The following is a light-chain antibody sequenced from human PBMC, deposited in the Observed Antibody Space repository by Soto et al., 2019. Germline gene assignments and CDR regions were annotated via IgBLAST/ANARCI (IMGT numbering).Light chain of an antibody. CDR3: SSYTSTDTHVV. J-gene: IGLJ2*01. Sequence: QSALTQPASVSGSPGQSITISCTGTSSDIGNYNYVSWYQQHPGKAPKVMIYGVSNRPSGVSNRFSGSKSGNTASLTISGLQAGDEAHYYCSSYTSTDTHVVFGGGTKGTVL. CDR2: GVS. V-gene: IGLV2-14*01. CDR1: SSDIGNYNY.